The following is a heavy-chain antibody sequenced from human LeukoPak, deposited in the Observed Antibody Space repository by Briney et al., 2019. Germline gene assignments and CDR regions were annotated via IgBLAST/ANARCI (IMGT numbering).Heavy chain of an antibody. CDR2: ISYDGSNK. CDR3: AKDLHEYYFDY. Sequence: GGSLRLSCAASGFTFSNYGMHWVRQAPGKGLEWVAVISYDGSNKFYADSVKGRFTISRDNSRNTLYLQMNSLRAEDTAVYYCAKDLHEYYFDYWGQGTLVTVSS. CDR1: GFTFSNYG. V-gene: IGHV3-30*18. J-gene: IGHJ4*02.